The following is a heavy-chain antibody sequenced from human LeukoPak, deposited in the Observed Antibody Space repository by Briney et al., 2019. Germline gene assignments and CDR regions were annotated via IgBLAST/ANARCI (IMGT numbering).Heavy chain of an antibody. D-gene: IGHD3-22*01. V-gene: IGHV4-39*01. CDR3: ARHRYYYDSSGNWFDP. Sequence: SETLSLTCTVSGGSLSSSSYYWGWIRQPPGKGLEWIGSIYYSGSTYYNPSLKSRVTISVDTSKNQFSLKLSSVTAADTAVYYCARHRYYYDSSGNWFDPWGQGTLVTVSS. CDR1: GGSLSSSSYY. J-gene: IGHJ5*02. CDR2: IYYSGST.